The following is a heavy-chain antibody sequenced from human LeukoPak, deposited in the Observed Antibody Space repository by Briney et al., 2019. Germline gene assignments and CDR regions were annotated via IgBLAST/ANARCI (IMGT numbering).Heavy chain of an antibody. CDR1: GGSISSSSYY. CDR2: IYYSGST. D-gene: IGHD3-10*01. V-gene: IGHV4-39*01. J-gene: IGHJ4*02. CDR3: ANYVLLWFGEPYLDY. Sequence: PSETLSLTCTVSGGSISSSSYYWGWIRQPPGKGLEWIGSIYYSGSTYCNPSLKSRVTISVDTSKNQFSLKLSSVTAADTAVYYCANYVLLWFGEPYLDYWGQGTLVTVSS.